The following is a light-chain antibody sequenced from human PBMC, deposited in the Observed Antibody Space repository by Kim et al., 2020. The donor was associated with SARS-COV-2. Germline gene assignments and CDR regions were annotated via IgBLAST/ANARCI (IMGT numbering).Light chain of an antibody. J-gene: IGKJ1*01. CDR1: QDIANS. Sequence: DIQMTQSPSSLSASVGDRVTITCRASQDIANSLAWYQQKPGKVPKVLIYAASTLQSGVPSRFSGGGSGTEFTLTIGSLQTEDVATYYCQKYNSAPWTFGPRTKVDIK. CDR2: AAS. V-gene: IGKV1-27*01. CDR3: QKYNSAPWT.